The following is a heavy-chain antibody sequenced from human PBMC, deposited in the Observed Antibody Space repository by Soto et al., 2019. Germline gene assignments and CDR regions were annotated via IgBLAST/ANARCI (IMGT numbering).Heavy chain of an antibody. CDR3: ARDRDDYVDREDYGMDV. D-gene: IGHD4-17*01. Sequence: QVQLVQSGAEVKKPGSSVKVSCKASGGTFSSYAISWVRQAPGQGLEWMGGIIPIFGTANYAQKFQGRVTITADESKSTAYMELSSLRSEDTAVYYCARDRDDYVDREDYGMDVWGQGTTVTVSS. CDR2: IIPIFGTA. CDR1: GGTFSSYA. V-gene: IGHV1-69*01. J-gene: IGHJ6*02.